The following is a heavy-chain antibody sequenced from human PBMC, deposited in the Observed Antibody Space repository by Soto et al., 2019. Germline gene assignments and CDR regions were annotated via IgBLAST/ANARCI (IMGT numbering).Heavy chain of an antibody. CDR2: MNPNSGNT. CDR3: AREVVGGNLPT. J-gene: IGHJ5*02. D-gene: IGHD2-15*01. Sequence: QVQLVQSGAEVKKPGASVKVSCKASGYTFTRYDINWVRQATGQGLEWMGWMNPNSGNTAYAQKFQGRVTMTRNTSISKAYMELSSLRYEDKAVYYCAREVVGGNLPTWGQGTLVTVSS. V-gene: IGHV1-8*01. CDR1: GYTFTRYD.